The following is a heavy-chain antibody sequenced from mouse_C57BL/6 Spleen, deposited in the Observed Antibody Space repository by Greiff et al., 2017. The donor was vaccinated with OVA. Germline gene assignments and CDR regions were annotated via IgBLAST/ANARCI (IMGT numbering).Heavy chain of an antibody. Sequence: QVQLQQPGAELVKPGASVKMSCKASGYTFTSYWITWVKQRPGQGLEWIGDIYPGSGSTNYNEKFKSKATLTVDTSSSTAYMQLSSLTSEDSAVYYCARDDDTTVVAEDYFDYWGQGTTLTGSS. D-gene: IGHD1-1*01. CDR3: ARDDDTTVVAEDYFDY. CDR2: IYPGSGST. CDR1: GYTFTSYW. V-gene: IGHV1-55*01. J-gene: IGHJ2*01.